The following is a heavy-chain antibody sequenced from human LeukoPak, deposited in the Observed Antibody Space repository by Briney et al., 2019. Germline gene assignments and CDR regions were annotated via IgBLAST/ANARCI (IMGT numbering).Heavy chain of an antibody. Sequence: ASVKVSCKASGYTFTSYYMHWVRQAPGQGLEWMGIINPSGGSTSYAQKFQGRVTMTRDTSTSTVYMELSSLRSEDTAVYYCASASPLREYEDYWGQGTLVTVSS. CDR1: GYTFTSYY. V-gene: IGHV1-46*01. CDR2: INPSGGST. CDR3: ASASPLREYEDY. D-gene: IGHD6-6*01. J-gene: IGHJ4*02.